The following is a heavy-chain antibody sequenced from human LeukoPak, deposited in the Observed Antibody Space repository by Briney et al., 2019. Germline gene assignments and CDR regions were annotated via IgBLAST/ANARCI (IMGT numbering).Heavy chain of an antibody. CDR3: AKGPYYYDSSGYSYFDY. CDR1: GFTFDDYA. V-gene: IGHV3-9*01. CDR2: ISWNSGSI. J-gene: IGHJ4*02. D-gene: IGHD3-22*01. Sequence: GGSLRLSCAASGFTFDDYAMHWVRQAPGKGLEWVSGISWNSGSIGYADSVKGRFTISRDNAKNSLYLQMNSLRAEDTALYYCAKGPYYYDSSGYSYFDYWGQGTLVTVFS.